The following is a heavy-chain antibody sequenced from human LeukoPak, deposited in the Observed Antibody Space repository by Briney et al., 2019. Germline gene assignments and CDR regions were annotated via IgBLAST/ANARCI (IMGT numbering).Heavy chain of an antibody. CDR3: ATVSEY. CDR2: INNDGTAT. J-gene: IGHJ4*02. CDR1: GFTFNYFW. V-gene: IGHV3-74*01. Sequence: GGSLRLSCAASGFTFNYFWMHWVRQVPGKGLVWVSGINNDGTATYYADSVKGRFTISRDNAKNTVYLQMNGLRAEDTTVYYCATVSEYGGQGTLVTVS.